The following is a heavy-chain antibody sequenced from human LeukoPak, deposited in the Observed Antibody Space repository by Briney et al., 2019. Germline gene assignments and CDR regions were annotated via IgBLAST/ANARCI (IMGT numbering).Heavy chain of an antibody. CDR1: GGSISSSSYY. J-gene: IGHJ4*02. Sequence: KPSETLSLTCTVSGGSISSSSYYWGWIRQPPGKGLEWIGSIYYSGSTYYNPSLKSRVTISLDTSKNQFSLKLNSVTAADTAVYYCARTADGSGYYGIGYWGQGTLVTVSS. V-gene: IGHV4-39*07. D-gene: IGHD3-22*01. CDR3: ARTADGSGYYGIGY. CDR2: IYYSGST.